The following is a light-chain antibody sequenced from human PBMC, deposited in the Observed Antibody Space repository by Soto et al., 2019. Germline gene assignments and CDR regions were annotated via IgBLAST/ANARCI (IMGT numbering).Light chain of an antibody. CDR1: QSVSSSY. Sequence: EIVLTQSPGTLSLSPGERATLSCRASQSVSSSYLAWYQQKTGQAPRLLIYGASSRATGIPDRFRGSGSGTDFTLTISRLEPEDFAVYYCQQYGSSTLYTVGPGTKVDIK. V-gene: IGKV3-20*01. CDR2: GAS. J-gene: IGKJ3*01. CDR3: QQYGSSTLYT.